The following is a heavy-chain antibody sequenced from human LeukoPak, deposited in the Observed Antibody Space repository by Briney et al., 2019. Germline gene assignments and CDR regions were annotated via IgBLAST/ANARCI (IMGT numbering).Heavy chain of an antibody. V-gene: IGHV3-21*01. CDR2: ISRTSEYK. D-gene: IGHD3-16*01. J-gene: IGHJ4*02. CDR1: GFSFSIYF. Sequence: PGGSLRLSCAASGFSFSIYFMNRVRQAPGKGLEWVSSISRTSEYKHYADSVRGRFAISRDNAKNSVYLQMNSLRAEDTAVYFCAGGGDFDYWGQGILVTVSA. CDR3: AGGGDFDY.